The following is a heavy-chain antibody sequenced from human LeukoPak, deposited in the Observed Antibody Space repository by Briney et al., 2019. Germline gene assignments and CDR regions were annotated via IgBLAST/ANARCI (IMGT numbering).Heavy chain of an antibody. CDR2: IIPIFGTA. Sequence: SVKVSCKASGATFSSYAISWVRQAPGQGLEWMGGIIPIFGTANYAQKFQGRVTITADESTSTAYMELSSLRSEDTAVYYCARDTYCSGDSCYSYYFDYWGQGTLVTVSS. CDR3: ARDTYCSGDSCYSYYFDY. J-gene: IGHJ4*02. D-gene: IGHD2-15*01. CDR1: GATFSSYA. V-gene: IGHV1-69*01.